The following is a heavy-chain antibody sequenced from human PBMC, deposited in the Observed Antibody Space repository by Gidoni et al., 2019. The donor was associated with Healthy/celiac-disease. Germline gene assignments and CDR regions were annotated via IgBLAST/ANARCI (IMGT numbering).Heavy chain of an antibody. J-gene: IGHJ4*02. CDR2: INAVNGNT. V-gene: IGHV1-3*01. D-gene: IGHD6-19*01. Sequence: QVQLVQSGAEVKKPGASVKVSCKASGYTFTSYAMHWVRQAPVQMLEWMGWINAVNGNTKYSQKFQGRVTITRDTSASTAYMELSSLRSEDTAVYYCAREREGWYDDWGQGTLVTVSA. CDR3: AREREGWYDD. CDR1: GYTFTSYA.